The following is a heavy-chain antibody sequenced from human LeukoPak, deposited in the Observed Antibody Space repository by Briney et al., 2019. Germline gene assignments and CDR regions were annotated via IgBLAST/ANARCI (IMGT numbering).Heavy chain of an antibody. V-gene: IGHV3-30*02. CDR1: GFTFSYYA. J-gene: IGHJ4*02. D-gene: IGHD5-18*01. CDR3: AKARTRGYSYGSFDY. CDR2: IRYDGTNK. Sequence: GGSLRLSCAASGFTFSYYAIHWVRQAPGKGLEWVAFIRYDGTNKNYADSVKGRFTISRDNSKNTLYLQMNSLRAEDTAVYYCAKARTRGYSYGSFDYWGQGTLVTVSS.